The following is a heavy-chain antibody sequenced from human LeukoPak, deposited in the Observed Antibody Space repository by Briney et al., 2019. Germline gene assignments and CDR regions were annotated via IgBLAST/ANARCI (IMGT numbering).Heavy chain of an antibody. CDR2: ISGSGGST. D-gene: IGHD6-19*01. V-gene: IGHV3-23*01. CDR3: ARLGIAVAGTRGVSFDY. CDR1: GFTFSSYA. J-gene: IGHJ4*02. Sequence: GGSLRLSCAASGFTFSSYAMSWVRQAPGKGLEWVSAISGSGGSTYYADSVKGRFTISRDNSKNTLYLQMNSLRAEDTAVYYCARLGIAVAGTRGVSFDYWGQGTLVTVSS.